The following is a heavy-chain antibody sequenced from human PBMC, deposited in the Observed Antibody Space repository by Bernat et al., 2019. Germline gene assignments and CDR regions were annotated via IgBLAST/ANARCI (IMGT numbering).Heavy chain of an antibody. J-gene: IGHJ2*01. CDR2: VYDGGNT. CDR1: GYSISSGYS. V-gene: IGHV4-38-2*02. Sequence: QVQLQESGPGLVKPSETLSLTCTISGYSISSGYSWGWIRQPPGKGLEWIGTVYDGGNTYYNPSLKSRVTMSVDTSKTQFSLKLYSVTAADTAVYSCARGYGGWANLYVDLWGRGTLVTVSS. D-gene: IGHD4-23*01. CDR3: ARGYGGWANLYVDL.